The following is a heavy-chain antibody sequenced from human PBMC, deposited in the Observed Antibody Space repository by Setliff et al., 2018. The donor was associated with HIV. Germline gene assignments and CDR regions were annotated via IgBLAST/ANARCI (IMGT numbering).Heavy chain of an antibody. CDR2: INAGNGNT. CDR1: GYTVTSYA. V-gene: IGHV1-3*01. CDR3: ARGENPHYYYYYMDV. Sequence: ASVKVSCKASGYTVTSYAMHWVRQAPGQRLEWMGWINAGNGNTKYSQKFQGRVTITRDTSASTAYMELCSLRSEDTAVYYCARGENPHYYYYYMDVWGKGTTVTVSS. J-gene: IGHJ6*03.